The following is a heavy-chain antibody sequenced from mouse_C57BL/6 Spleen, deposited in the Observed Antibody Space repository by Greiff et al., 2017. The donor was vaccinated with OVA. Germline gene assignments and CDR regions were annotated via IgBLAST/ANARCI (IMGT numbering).Heavy chain of an antibody. CDR3: ARWIYDYEGFAY. J-gene: IGHJ3*01. Sequence: QVQLKESGAELVKPGASVKISCKASGYAFSSYWMNWVKQRPGKGLEWIGQIYPGDGDTNYNGKFKGKATLTADKSSSTAYMQLSSLTSEDSAVYFCARWIYDYEGFAYWGQGTLVTVSA. CDR1: GYAFSSYW. D-gene: IGHD2-4*01. CDR2: IYPGDGDT. V-gene: IGHV1-80*01.